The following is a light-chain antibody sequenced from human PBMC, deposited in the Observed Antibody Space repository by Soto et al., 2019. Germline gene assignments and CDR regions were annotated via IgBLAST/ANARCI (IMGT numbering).Light chain of an antibody. CDR1: QDISRY. CDR2: GAS. J-gene: IGKJ2*01. V-gene: IGKV1-33*01. CDR3: QQYHALPYT. Sequence: DIQVTQSPSSLSASVGDRVTITCQASQDISRYLDWYQQKPGQAPKVLIYGASNLIRGVSSRFSGSGSGTHFTFTITSLQPEDFETYYCQQYHALPYTFGQGTKLDIK.